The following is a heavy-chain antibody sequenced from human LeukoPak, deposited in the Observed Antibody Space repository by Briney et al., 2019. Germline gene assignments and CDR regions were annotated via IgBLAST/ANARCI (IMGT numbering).Heavy chain of an antibody. CDR2: ISGSGGST. Sequence: QPGGTLRLSCAASGFTFSSYGMSWVRQAPGKGLEWVSAISGSGGSTYYADSVKGRFTISRDNSKNTLYLQMESLRAEDTALYYCAKDYAVGSIDYWGQGTLVTVSS. V-gene: IGHV3-23*01. CDR1: GFTFSSYG. D-gene: IGHD3-16*01. CDR3: AKDYAVGSIDY. J-gene: IGHJ4*02.